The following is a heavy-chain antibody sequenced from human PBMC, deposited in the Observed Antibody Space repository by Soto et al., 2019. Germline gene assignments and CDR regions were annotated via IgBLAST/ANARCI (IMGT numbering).Heavy chain of an antibody. CDR3: AKRGDNSWSEFDY. CDR2: ISDSGST. V-gene: IGHV4-59*08. CDR1: GASISSYY. J-gene: IGHJ4*02. D-gene: IGHD6-13*01. Sequence: SETLSLTCTVSGASISSYYWSWIRQTPGKGLEWIGQISDSGSTKYNPSLKSRVTISADASKRQFSLRLSSVTAADAAVYYCAKRGDNSWSEFDYWGLGTLVTVSS.